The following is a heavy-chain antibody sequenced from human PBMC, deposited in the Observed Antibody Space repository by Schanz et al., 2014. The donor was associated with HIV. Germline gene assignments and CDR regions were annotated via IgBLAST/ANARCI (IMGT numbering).Heavy chain of an antibody. D-gene: IGHD3-16*01. CDR2: LVPVSTIA. CDR1: GGTFSIIA. J-gene: IGHJ3*02. CDR3: ATSTPYLYDPDAFDI. Sequence: QLVQSGAEVKRPGSSVKVSCKATGGTFSIIAINWVRQAPGQGLHWMGGLVPVSTIAHHAKKFQGRVTITADQSTNTGYMELSRLDSEDTAVYYCATSTPYLYDPDAFDIWGQGTLVTVSS. V-gene: IGHV1-69*17.